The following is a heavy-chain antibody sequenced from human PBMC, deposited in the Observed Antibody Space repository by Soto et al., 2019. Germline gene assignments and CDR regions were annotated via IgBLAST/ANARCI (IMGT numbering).Heavy chain of an antibody. J-gene: IGHJ6*02. CDR1: GGSISSGGYY. CDR3: ARDKISGDGYNSYYYYYGMDV. CDR2: IYYSGGT. D-gene: IGHD5-12*01. Sequence: SETLSLTCTVSGGSISSGGYYWSWIRQHPGKGLEWIGYIYYSGGTYYNPSLKSRVTISVDTSKNQFSLKLSSVTAADTAVYYCARDKISGDGYNSYYYYYGMDVWGQGTTVTVSS. V-gene: IGHV4-31*03.